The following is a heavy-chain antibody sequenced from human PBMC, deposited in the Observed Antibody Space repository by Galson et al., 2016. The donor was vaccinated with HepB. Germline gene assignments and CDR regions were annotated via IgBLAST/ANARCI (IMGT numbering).Heavy chain of an antibody. Sequence: SLRLSCAVSGFTFSNYEMIWVRQAPGKGLEWISYISSSGFTTYYADSLKGRFTISRDNARNSVYLQMNSLGAEDTAVYYCARQGTFDYWGQGTLVTVSS. CDR3: ARQGTFDY. D-gene: IGHD1-1*01. J-gene: IGHJ4*02. V-gene: IGHV3-48*03. CDR2: ISSSGFTT. CDR1: GFTFSNYE.